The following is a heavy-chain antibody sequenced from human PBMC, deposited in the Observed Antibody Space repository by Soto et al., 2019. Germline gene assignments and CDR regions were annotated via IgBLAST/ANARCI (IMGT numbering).Heavy chain of an antibody. CDR3: ARDVFY. J-gene: IGHJ4*02. Sequence: QVQLVQSGAEMRKPGASVKVSCKASGYTFSSHGINWVRQAPGQRLEWVGRISADDGYTNYAQNLQDRVIMTTDTSTSTPYMELTSLRSDDTAVYYCARDVFYWGQGTLVTVSS. CDR2: ISADDGYT. CDR1: GYTFSSHG. V-gene: IGHV1-18*01.